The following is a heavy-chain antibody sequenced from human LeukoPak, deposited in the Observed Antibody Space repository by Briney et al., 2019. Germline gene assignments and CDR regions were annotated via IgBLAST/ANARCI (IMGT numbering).Heavy chain of an antibody. V-gene: IGHV3-21*01. CDR3: ARDRGTVTTHDAFDI. D-gene: IGHD4-17*01. CDR1: GFTFSSYS. CDR2: ISSSSSYI. J-gene: IGHJ3*02. Sequence: GGSLRLSCAASGFTFSSYSMNWVRQAPGKGLERVSSISSSSSYIYYADSVKGRFTISRDNAKNSLYLQMNSLRAEDTAVYYCARDRGTVTTHDAFDIWGQGTMVTLSS.